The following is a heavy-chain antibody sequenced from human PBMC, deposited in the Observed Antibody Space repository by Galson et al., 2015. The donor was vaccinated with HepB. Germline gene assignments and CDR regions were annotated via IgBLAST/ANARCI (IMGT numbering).Heavy chain of an antibody. D-gene: IGHD3-3*01. CDR1: GGTFSSYT. V-gene: IGHV1-69*02. CDR2: IIPILGIA. CDR3: ARGKYDFWSGYYDYYYYGMDV. Sequence: SVKVSCKASGGTFSSYTISWVRQAPGQGLEWMGRIIPILGIANYAQKFQGGVTITADKSTSTAYMELSSLRSEDTAVYYCARGKYDFWSGYYDYYYYGMDVWGQGTTVTVSS. J-gene: IGHJ6*02.